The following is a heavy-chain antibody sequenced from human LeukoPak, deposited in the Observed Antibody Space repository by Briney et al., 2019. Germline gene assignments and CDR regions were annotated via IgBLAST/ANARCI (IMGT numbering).Heavy chain of an antibody. CDR3: TTDRARKWLRTYYFDY. CDR2: IKSKTDGGTT. D-gene: IGHD5-12*01. J-gene: IGHJ4*02. CDR1: GFTFNNAW. V-gene: IGHV3-15*01. Sequence: GGSLRLSCAASGFTFNNAWMSWVRQAPGKGLEWVGRIKSKTDGGTTDYAAPVKGRFTISRDDSKNTLYLQMNSLKTEDTAVYYCTTDRARKWLRTYYFDYWGQGTLVTVSS.